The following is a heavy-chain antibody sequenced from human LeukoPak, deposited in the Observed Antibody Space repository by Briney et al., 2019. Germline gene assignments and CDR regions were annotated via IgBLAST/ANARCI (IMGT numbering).Heavy chain of an antibody. CDR3: ARRNGDVDY. J-gene: IGHJ4*02. V-gene: IGHV4-34*01. D-gene: IGHD7-27*01. CDR2: INHSGST. CDR1: GGSFSGYY. Sequence: PSETLSLTCAVYGGSFSGYYWSWIRQPPGKGLEWIGEINHSGSTNYNPSLKSRVTISVDTSKNQFSLKLSSVTAADTAVYYCARRNGDVDYWGQGTLVTVSS.